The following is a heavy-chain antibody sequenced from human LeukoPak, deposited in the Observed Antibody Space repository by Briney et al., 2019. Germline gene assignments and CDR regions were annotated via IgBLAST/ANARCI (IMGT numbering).Heavy chain of an antibody. J-gene: IGHJ4*02. D-gene: IGHD6-19*01. CDR2: ISSSSSYI. Sequence: GGSLRLSCAASGFTFSSYSMNWVRQAPGKGLEWVSSISSSSSYIYYADSVKGRFTISRDNATNSLYLQMNSLRAEDTAVYYCARLPGIAVAGTSDYWGQGTLVTVSS. CDR3: ARLPGIAVAGTSDY. V-gene: IGHV3-21*01. CDR1: GFTFSSYS.